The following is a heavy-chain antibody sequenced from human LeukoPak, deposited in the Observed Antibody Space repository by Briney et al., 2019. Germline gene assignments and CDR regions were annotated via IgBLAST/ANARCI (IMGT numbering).Heavy chain of an antibody. J-gene: IGHJ4*02. CDR1: GGSLSGYY. V-gene: IGHV4-34*01. CDR3: AXXXXXXXSSGLDFDY. D-gene: IGHD3-22*01. Sequence: SETLSLTCAVYGGSLSGYYWSWIRQPPGKGLEWIGEINHSGSTNYNPSLKSRVTISVDTSKNQFSLKLSSVTAADTAVYYCAXXXXXXXSSGLDFDYWGQGTLVTVSS. CDR2: INHSGST.